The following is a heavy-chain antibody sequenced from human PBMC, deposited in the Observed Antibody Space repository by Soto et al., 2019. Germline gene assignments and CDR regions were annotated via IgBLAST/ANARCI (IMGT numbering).Heavy chain of an antibody. D-gene: IGHD1-7*01. V-gene: IGHV3-30-3*01. CDR1: GFTFSSYA. Sequence: GGSLRLSCAASGFTFSSYAMHWVRQAPGKGLEWVAVISYDGSNKYYADSVKGRFTISRDNSKNTLYLQMNSLRAEDTAVYYCARDPKTGTTSYFDYWGQGTLVTVSS. J-gene: IGHJ4*02. CDR3: ARDPKTGTTSYFDY. CDR2: ISYDGSNK.